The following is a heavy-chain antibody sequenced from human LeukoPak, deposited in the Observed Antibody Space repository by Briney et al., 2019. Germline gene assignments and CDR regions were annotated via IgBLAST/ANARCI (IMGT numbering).Heavy chain of an antibody. Sequence: SETLSLTCTVSGGSISSSSYYWGWIRQPPGKGLEWIGSIYYSGSTYYNPSLKSRVTISVDTSKTQFSLKLSSVTAADTAVYCCARDNPSSYSSSRAARSFDYWGQGTLVTVSS. V-gene: IGHV4-39*07. CDR1: GGSISSSSYY. D-gene: IGHD6-6*01. CDR2: IYYSGST. CDR3: ARDNPSSYSSSRAARSFDY. J-gene: IGHJ4*02.